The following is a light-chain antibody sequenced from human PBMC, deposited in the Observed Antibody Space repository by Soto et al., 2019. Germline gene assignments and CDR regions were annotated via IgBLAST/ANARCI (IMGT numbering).Light chain of an antibody. V-gene: IGLV2-23*01. CDR1: NTDVENYNF. CDR2: EDY. Sequence: HSALTQSASVSGSPGQSITIACTGINTDVENYNFVSWYQQHPGKAPKLMIYEDYKRPSGVSNRFSGSKSGNTDSLTISGLQTEDEADYYCCSPGGLKPPYVFATGTKVTV. CDR3: CSPGGLKPPYV. J-gene: IGLJ1*01.